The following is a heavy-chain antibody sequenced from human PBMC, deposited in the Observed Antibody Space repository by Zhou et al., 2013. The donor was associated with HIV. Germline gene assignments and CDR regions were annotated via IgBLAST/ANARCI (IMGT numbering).Heavy chain of an antibody. CDR2: IIPIFGTA. CDR3: ATITPSGYYLGYFQY. J-gene: IGHJ1*01. CDR1: GGTFSNYA. D-gene: IGHD3-22*01. V-gene: IGHV1-69*12. Sequence: QVQLVQSGAEVKKPGSSVKVSCKASGGTFSNYAISWVRQAPGQGLEWMGGIIPIFGTANYAQKFQGRVTITADESTSTAYMELISLRSEDTAVYYCATITPSGYYLGYFQYWGQGTLVTVSS.